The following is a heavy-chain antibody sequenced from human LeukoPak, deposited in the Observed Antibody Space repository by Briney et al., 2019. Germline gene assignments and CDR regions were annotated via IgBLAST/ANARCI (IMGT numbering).Heavy chain of an antibody. CDR3: ARVGYCSSTSCSHFDY. J-gene: IGHJ4*02. D-gene: IGHD2-2*01. Sequence: GGSLRLSCAASGFTFSSYWMSWVRQAPGKGLEWVANIKQDGSEKYYVDSVKGRFTISRDNAKNSLYLQMNSLRAEDTAVYYCARVGYCSSTSCSHFDYWGQGTLVTASS. V-gene: IGHV3-7*01. CDR2: IKQDGSEK. CDR1: GFTFSSYW.